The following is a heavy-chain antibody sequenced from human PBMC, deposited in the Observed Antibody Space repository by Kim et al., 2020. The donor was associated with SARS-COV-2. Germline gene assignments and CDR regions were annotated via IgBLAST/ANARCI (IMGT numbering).Heavy chain of an antibody. Sequence: SETLSLTCAVYGGSFSGYYWSWIRQPPGKGLEWIGEINHSGSTNYNPSLKSRVTISVDTSKNQFSLKLSSVTAADTAVYYCARGSRYYYDSSGYVDYWGQGTLVTVSS. V-gene: IGHV4-34*01. CDR1: GGSFSGYY. CDR3: ARGSRYYYDSSGYVDY. CDR2: INHSGST. J-gene: IGHJ4*02. D-gene: IGHD3-22*01.